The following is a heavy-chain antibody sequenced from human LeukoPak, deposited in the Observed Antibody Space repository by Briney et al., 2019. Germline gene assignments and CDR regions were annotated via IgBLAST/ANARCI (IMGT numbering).Heavy chain of an antibody. V-gene: IGHV4-39*01. CDR1: GGSISSSSLF. J-gene: IGHJ4*02. Sequence: PSQTLSLTCIVSGGSISSSSLFWGWIRQPPGKGLEWTGSIYYSGSTYSNPSLKSRVTISVDTTKNRFSLKLSSVTAADTAVYYCARKAAAGTFFYWGQGTLVTVSS. CDR2: IYYSGST. CDR3: ARKAAAGTFFY. D-gene: IGHD6-13*01.